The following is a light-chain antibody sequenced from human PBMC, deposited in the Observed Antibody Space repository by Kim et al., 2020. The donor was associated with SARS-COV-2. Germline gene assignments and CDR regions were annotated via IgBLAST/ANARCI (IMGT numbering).Light chain of an antibody. CDR3: QAWDSSFYV. J-gene: IGLJ1*01. Sequence: SVSPGQTASITCSGDKLGDKYACWYQQKPGQSPVLVIYQDNKRPSGIPERFSGSNSGNTATLTISGTQAMDEADYYCQAWDSSFYVFGTGTKVTVL. CDR1: KLGDKY. CDR2: QDN. V-gene: IGLV3-1*01.